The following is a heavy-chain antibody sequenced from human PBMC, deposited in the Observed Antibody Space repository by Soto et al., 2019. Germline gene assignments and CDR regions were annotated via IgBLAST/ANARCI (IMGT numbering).Heavy chain of an antibody. V-gene: IGHV3-9*01. Sequence: GGSLRLSCAASGFTFDDYAMHWVRQAPGKGLEWVSGISWNSGSIGYADSVKGRFTISRDNAKNSLYLQMNSLRAEDTALYYCAKGYGSFGELSPPHYFDYWGQGTLVTVSS. CDR1: GFTFDDYA. J-gene: IGHJ4*02. CDR2: ISWNSGSI. CDR3: AKGYGSFGELSPPHYFDY. D-gene: IGHD3-10*01.